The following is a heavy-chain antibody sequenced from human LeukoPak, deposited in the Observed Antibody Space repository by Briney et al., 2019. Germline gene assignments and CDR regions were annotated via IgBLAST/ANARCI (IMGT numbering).Heavy chain of an antibody. CDR3: ARAGGGCSRTSCPIPYYGMDV. D-gene: IGHD2-2*01. CDR1: RGPISGYY. Sequence: SETLSLTCTVSRGPISGYYWNWMRQPPGKGLECIGHIYYSGSTDYNPSLKSRVTISVDTSKGQFSLKLTSVTAADMAVYYCARAGGGCSRTSCPIPYYGMDVWGQGTTVTVSS. V-gene: IGHV4-59*01. J-gene: IGHJ6*02. CDR2: IYYSGST.